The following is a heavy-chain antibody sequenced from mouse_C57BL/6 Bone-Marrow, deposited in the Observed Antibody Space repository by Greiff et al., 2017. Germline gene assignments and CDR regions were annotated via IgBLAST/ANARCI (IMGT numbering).Heavy chain of an antibody. CDR3: ATPSGTLFDY. CDR2: INPNNGGT. Sequence: VQLQQSGPELVKPGASVKISCKASGYTFTDYYMNWVKQSHGKSLEWIGDINPNNGGTSYNQKFKGKATLTVDKSSSTAYMELRSLTSEDSAVYYCATPSGTLFDYWGQGTTLTVSS. D-gene: IGHD4-1*01. CDR1: GYTFTDYY. V-gene: IGHV1-26*01. J-gene: IGHJ2*01.